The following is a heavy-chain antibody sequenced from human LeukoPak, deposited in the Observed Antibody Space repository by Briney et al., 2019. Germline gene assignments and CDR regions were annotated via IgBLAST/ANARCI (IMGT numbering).Heavy chain of an antibody. J-gene: IGHJ4*02. CDR1: GFTFSSYW. V-gene: IGHV3-7*04. Sequence: GGSLRLSCAASGFTFSSYWMSWVRQAPGKGLEWVANIKQDGSEKYYVDSVKGRFTISRDNSKNTLYLQMGSLRAEDMAVYYCARGFRDGYNFDYWGQGTLVTVSS. CDR3: ARGFRDGYNFDY. D-gene: IGHD5-24*01. CDR2: IKQDGSEK.